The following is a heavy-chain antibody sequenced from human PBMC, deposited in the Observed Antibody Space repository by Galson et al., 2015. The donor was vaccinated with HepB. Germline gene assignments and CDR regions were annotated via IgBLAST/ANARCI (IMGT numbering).Heavy chain of an antibody. CDR1: GFTFSSYG. CDR2: ISYDGSNK. CDR3: AKDGGYYYYYGMDV. D-gene: IGHD3-3*01. V-gene: IGHV3-30*18. J-gene: IGHJ6*02. Sequence: SLRLSCAASGFTFSSYGMHWVRQAPGKGLEWVAVISYDGSNKYYADSVKGRFTISRDNSKNTLYLQMNSLRAEDTAVYYCAKDGGYYYYYGMDVWGQGTTVTVSS.